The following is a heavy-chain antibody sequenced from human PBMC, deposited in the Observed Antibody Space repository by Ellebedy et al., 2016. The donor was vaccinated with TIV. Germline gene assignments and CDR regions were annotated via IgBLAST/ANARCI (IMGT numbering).Heavy chain of an antibody. CDR1: GGSISSSSYY. CDR3: ARRTVVRGIMDAFDY. D-gene: IGHD3-10*01. V-gene: IGHV4-39*07. CDR2: IYYSGST. J-gene: IGHJ4*02. Sequence: SETLSLTXTVSGGSISSSSYYWGWIRQPPGKGLEWIGSIYYSGSTYYNPSLKSRVTISVDTSKNQFSLKLSSVTAADTAVYYCARRTVVRGIMDAFDYWGQGTLVTVSS.